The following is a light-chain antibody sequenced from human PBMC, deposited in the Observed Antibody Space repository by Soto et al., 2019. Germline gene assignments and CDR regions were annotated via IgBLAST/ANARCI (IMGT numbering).Light chain of an antibody. Sequence: QSALTQPASVSASPGQSITISCAGTSSDVGGYNYVSWYQQYPGKAPKLVIYEVSNRPSGVSNRFSGSKSANTASLTISGLQAEDEADYTSSSTWVFGGGTKVTVL. V-gene: IGLV2-14*01. CDR2: EVS. CDR1: SSDVGGYNY. CDR3: SSTWV. J-gene: IGLJ3*02.